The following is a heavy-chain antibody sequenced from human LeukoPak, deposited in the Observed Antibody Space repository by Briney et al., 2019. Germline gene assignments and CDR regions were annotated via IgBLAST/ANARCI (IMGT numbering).Heavy chain of an antibody. CDR1: GFTFNRRG. Sequence: PGGSLRLSCAASGFTFNRRGMHWVRQAPGKGLEWVSSISSSSSYIYYADSVKGRFAISRDNAKNSLDLQMNSLRVEDTGIYYCVKVAKYYYGSETYYFFEHWGQGTPVTASS. CDR2: ISSSSSYI. CDR3: VKVAKYYYGSETYYFFEH. J-gene: IGHJ4*02. V-gene: IGHV3-21*01. D-gene: IGHD3-10*01.